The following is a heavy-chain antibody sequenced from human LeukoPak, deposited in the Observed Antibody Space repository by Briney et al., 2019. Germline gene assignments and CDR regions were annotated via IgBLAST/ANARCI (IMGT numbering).Heavy chain of an antibody. CDR2: FDPEDGET. Sequence: ASVKVSCKVSGYTLTELSMHWVRQAPGKGLEWMGGFDPEDGETIYAQKFQGRVTMTEDTSTDTAYMGLSSLRSEDTAVYYCATSREFANWFDPWGQGTLVTVSS. CDR3: ATSREFANWFDP. J-gene: IGHJ5*02. V-gene: IGHV1-24*01. D-gene: IGHD3-10*01. CDR1: GYTLTELS.